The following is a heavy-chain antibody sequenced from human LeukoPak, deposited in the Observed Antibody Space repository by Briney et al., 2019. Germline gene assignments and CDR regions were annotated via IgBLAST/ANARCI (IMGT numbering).Heavy chain of an antibody. CDR3: AGGALGYYYGMDV. CDR1: GDSVSSNSAA. Sequence: SQTLSLTCAISGDSVSSNSAAWTWIRQSPSRGLEWLGRTYYRSKWYNDYAVSVKSRITINPDTSKNQFSLQLNSVAPEDTAVYYCAGGALGYYYGMDVWGQGTTVTVSS. J-gene: IGHJ6*02. V-gene: IGHV6-1*01. D-gene: IGHD4-23*01. CDR2: TYYRSKWYN.